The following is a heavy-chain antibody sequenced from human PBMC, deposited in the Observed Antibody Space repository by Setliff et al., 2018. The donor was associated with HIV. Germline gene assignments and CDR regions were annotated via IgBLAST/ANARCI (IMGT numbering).Heavy chain of an antibody. J-gene: IGHJ3*02. D-gene: IGHD3-10*01. CDR2: IYYSGSN. Sequence: SETLSLTCTVSGGSISSSSYYWGWIRQPPGKGLEWIGRIYYSGSNYYNPSLKSRVTISVDTSKNQFSLKLSSVTAADTAVYYCARYYYGSGSRRGTFDIWGQGTMVTVSS. CDR1: GGSISSSSYY. CDR3: ARYYYGSGSRRGTFDI. V-gene: IGHV4-39*01.